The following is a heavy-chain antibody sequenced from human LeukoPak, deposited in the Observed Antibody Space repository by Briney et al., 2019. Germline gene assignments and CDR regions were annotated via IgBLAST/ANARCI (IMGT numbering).Heavy chain of an antibody. CDR1: GGSFSSSRSY. D-gene: IGHD4-11*01. V-gene: IGHV4-39*01. CDR2: IYYGGST. J-gene: IGHJ5*02. CDR3: ARHVDSNYVLRWFDP. Sequence: SETLSLTCTVSGGSFSSSRSYWGWIRQSPGKGLEWIGTIYYGGSTYYNPSLMSRVTISIDTSKNQFSLKLSSVAATDTAVYYCARHVDSNYVLRWFDPWGQGTLVTVSS.